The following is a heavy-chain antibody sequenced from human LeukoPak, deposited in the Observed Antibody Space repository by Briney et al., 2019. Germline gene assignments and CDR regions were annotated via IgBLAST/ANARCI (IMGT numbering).Heavy chain of an antibody. D-gene: IGHD1-14*01. J-gene: IGHJ4*02. Sequence: GGSLRLPCAASGFTFSNSWMSWVRQAPEMGLEFVANIKQDGSEMYYVDSVKGRFTISRDNAKNSLYLQMNSLRVEDTAVYYCASGNHFDYWGQGTLVTVSS. CDR3: ASGNHFDY. CDR2: IKQDGSEM. CDR1: GFTFSNSW. V-gene: IGHV3-7*01.